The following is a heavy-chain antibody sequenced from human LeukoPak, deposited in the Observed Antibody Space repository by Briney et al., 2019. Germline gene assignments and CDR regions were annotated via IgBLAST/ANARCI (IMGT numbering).Heavy chain of an antibody. Sequence: GGSLRLSCAASGFTFSSYGMTWVRQAPGKGLEWVSYISSSSSTIYYADSVKGRFTISRDNAKNSLYLQLNSLRAEDTAVYYCAKDWNVDYDSSGYHPVAFDIWGQGTMVTVSS. CDR1: GFTFSSYG. J-gene: IGHJ3*02. D-gene: IGHD3-22*01. CDR3: AKDWNVDYDSSGYHPVAFDI. V-gene: IGHV3-48*01. CDR2: ISSSSSTI.